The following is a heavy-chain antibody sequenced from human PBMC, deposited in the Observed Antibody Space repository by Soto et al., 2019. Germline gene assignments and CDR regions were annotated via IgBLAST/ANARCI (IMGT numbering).Heavy chain of an antibody. J-gene: IGHJ5*02. V-gene: IGHV4-39*01. Sequence: QLQLQESGPGLVKPSETLSLTCTVSGGSISSSSYYWGWIRQPPGKGLEWIGSIYYSGSTYYNPSRQSRVTISVDTSKNQFSLKLSSVTAADTAVYYCARPYYDILTGPAGWFDPWGQGTLVTVSS. CDR2: IYYSGST. CDR3: ARPYYDILTGPAGWFDP. CDR1: GGSISSSSYY. D-gene: IGHD3-9*01.